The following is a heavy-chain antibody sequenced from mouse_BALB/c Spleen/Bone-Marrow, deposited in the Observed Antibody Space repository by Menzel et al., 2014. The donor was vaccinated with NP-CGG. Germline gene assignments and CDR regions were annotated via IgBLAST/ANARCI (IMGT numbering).Heavy chain of an antibody. D-gene: IGHD1-1*01. V-gene: IGHV4-1*02. CDR3: SRLYYYGNFAY. J-gene: IGHJ3*01. CDR1: GFDFSRYW. Sequence: VQLQQSGGGLVQPGGSLELSCAASGFDFSRYWMSWVRQAPGKGLEWIGEINPDSSTINYTPSLKDKFIISRDNAKNTLYLQMSKVRSEDTALYYCSRLYYYGNFAYWGQGTLVTVSA. CDR2: INPDSSTI.